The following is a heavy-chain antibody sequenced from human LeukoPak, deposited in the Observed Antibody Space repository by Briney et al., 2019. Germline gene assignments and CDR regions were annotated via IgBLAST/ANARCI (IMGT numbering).Heavy chain of an antibody. J-gene: IGHJ4*02. CDR3: ARLLWFGEPQYYFDY. V-gene: IGHV4-38-2*02. CDR2: IYHSGST. CDR1: GYSISSGYY. D-gene: IGHD3-10*01. Sequence: PSETLSLTCTVSGYSISSGYYWGWIRQPPGKGLEWIGSIYHSGSTYYNPSLKSRVTISVDTSKNQFSLKLSSVTAADTAVYYCARLLWFGEPQYYFDYWGQGTLVTVSS.